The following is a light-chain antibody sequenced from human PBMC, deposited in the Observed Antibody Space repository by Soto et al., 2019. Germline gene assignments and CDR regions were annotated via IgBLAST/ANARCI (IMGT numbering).Light chain of an antibody. J-gene: IGKJ5*01. CDR2: GAS. V-gene: IGKV3-20*01. Sequence: EIVLTQSPATLSLSPGERATLSCRASQGVSSYLAWYQQKPGQAPRVIMYGASRRATGIPDRFSGGGSGTDFTLTISRLEPEDFAVYFCQQYAGPPTTFGQGTRLEIK. CDR3: QQYAGPPTT. CDR1: QGVSSY.